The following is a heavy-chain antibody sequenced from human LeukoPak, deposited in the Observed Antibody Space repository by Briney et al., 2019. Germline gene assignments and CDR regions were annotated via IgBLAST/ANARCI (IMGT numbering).Heavy chain of an antibody. D-gene: IGHD3-16*01. CDR3: ARDQGGVGY. CDR1: GFTFDDYA. Sequence: GGSLRLSCAASGFTFDDYAMHWVRQAPGKGLEWVLGINWNSGSTDYADSVKGRFTISRDNAKNSLYLQMNSLRAEDTAVYYCARDQGGVGYWGQGTLVTVSS. CDR2: INWNSGST. V-gene: IGHV3-9*01. J-gene: IGHJ4*02.